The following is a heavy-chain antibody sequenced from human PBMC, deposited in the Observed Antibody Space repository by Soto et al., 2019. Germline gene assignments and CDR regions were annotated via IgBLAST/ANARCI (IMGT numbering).Heavy chain of an antibody. J-gene: IGHJ4*02. V-gene: IGHV4-34*01. CDR2: INHSGST. D-gene: IGHD2-8*02. CDR3: ARDKITGLFDY. CDR1: GGSFSGYY. Sequence: SETLSLTCAVYGGSFSGYYRTWIRQPPGTGLEWIEEINHSGSTNYNPSLKSRVTISVDTSKNQFSLKLTSVTAADTAVYYCARDKITGLFDYWGQGTLVTVSS.